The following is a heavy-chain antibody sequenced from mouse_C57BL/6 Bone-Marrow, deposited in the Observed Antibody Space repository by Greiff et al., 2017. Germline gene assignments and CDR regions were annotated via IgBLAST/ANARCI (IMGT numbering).Heavy chain of an antibody. CDR2: INPNNGGT. D-gene: IGHD1-1*01. Sequence: EVQLQQSGPELVKPGASVKISCKASGYKFTDYYMNWVKQSHGKSLEWIGDINPNNGGTSYNQKFKGKATLTVDKSSSTAYMELRSLTSEDSAVYYCARCPLFITTVVAHFGYWGQGTTLTVSS. CDR3: ARCPLFITTVVAHFGY. CDR1: GYKFTDYY. V-gene: IGHV1-26*01. J-gene: IGHJ2*01.